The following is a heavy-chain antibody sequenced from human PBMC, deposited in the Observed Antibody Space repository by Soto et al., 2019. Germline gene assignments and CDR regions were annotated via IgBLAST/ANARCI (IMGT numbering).Heavy chain of an antibody. CDR1: GFTFSSCG. CDR3: AREGKAVAGTWYFDY. Sequence: GGSLRLSCAASGFTFSSCGMHWVRQAPGKGLEWVAVTSYDGSNKYYVDSVKGRFTISRDNSKNTLYLQMNSLRAEDTAVYYCAREGKAVAGTWYFDYWGQGALVTVSS. CDR2: TSYDGSNK. D-gene: IGHD6-19*01. J-gene: IGHJ4*02. V-gene: IGHV3-30*03.